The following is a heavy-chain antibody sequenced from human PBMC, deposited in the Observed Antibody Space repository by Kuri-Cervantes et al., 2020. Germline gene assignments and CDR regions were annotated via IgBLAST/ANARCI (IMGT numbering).Heavy chain of an antibody. CDR2: VHYGGTT. J-gene: IGHJ5*02. Sequence: SETLSLTCSASGGSISSHIDYWGWIRQSPGKGLEWIGYVHYGGTTYSKPSLRSRVTISVDTSKNQFFLMLRSVTAADTAVYYCARIGGRTVFGTENWHGPWGQGTLVTVSS. CDR3: ARIGGRTVFGTENWHGP. V-gene: IGHV4-39*01. CDR1: GGSISSHIDY. D-gene: IGHD3-3*01.